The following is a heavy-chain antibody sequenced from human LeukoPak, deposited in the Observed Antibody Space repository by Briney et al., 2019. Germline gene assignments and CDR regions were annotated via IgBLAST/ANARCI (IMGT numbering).Heavy chain of an antibody. CDR1: GFTFSSYA. CDR3: ASLPVYVEMATTNQIPYYYYGMDV. CDR2: ISGSGGST. Sequence: PGGSLRLSCAASGFTFSSYAMSWVRQAPGKGLEWVSAISGSGGSTYYADSVKGRFTISRDNSKNTLYLQMNSLRAEDTAVYYCASLPVYVEMATTNQIPYYYYGMDVWGQGTTVTVSS. V-gene: IGHV3-23*01. D-gene: IGHD5-24*01. J-gene: IGHJ6*02.